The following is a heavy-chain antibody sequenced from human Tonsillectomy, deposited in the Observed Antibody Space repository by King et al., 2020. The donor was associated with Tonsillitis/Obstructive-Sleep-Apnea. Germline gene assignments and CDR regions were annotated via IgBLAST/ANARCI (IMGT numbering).Heavy chain of an antibody. CDR1: GFTLSDHY. D-gene: IGHD1-26*01. CDR2: TRNKANRYTT. J-gene: IGHJ5*02. Sequence: EVQLVESGGGLVQPGGSLRLSCAASGFTLSDHYMDWVRQAPGKGLEWVGRTRNKANRYTTEYAASVKGRFTISRDDSKNSLYLQMNSLKTEDAAVYYCARGVGKEGPWGQGTLVTVSS. CDR3: ARGVGKEGP. V-gene: IGHV3-72*01.